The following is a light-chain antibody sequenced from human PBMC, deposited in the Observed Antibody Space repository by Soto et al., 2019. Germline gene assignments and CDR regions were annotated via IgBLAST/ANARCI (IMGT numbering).Light chain of an antibody. Sequence: EIVLTQSPASLSLSPGERDTLSCRASQSVSSHLAWFQQRPGQAPRLVIYGASTRPTGIPARFGGSGSGTNFTLTISSLEPEDFAVYYCQQRSNWPPVLTFGGGTKVEIK. V-gene: IGKV3-11*01. CDR1: QSVSSH. J-gene: IGKJ4*01. CDR2: GAS. CDR3: QQRSNWPPVLT.